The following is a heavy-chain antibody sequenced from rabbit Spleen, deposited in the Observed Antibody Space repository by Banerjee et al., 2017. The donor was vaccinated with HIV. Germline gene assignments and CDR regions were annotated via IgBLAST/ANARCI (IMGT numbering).Heavy chain of an antibody. D-gene: IGHD3-1*01. CDR2: INAYTGKP. V-gene: IGHV1S45*01. CDR3: ARDLASVVGWNFNL. J-gene: IGHJ4*01. CDR1: GFDFSFKDV. Sequence: QEQLVESGGGLVKPEGSLTLTCKASGFDFSFKDVMCWVRQAPGKGLEWIACINAYTGKPVYATWAKGRFTISRTSSTTVTLQMTSLTAADTAAYFCARDLASVVGWNFNLWGPGTLVTVS.